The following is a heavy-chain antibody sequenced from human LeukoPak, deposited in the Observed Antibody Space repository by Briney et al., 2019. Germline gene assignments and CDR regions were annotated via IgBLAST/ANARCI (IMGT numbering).Heavy chain of an antibody. CDR1: GGSISSYY. Sequence: PSETLSLTCTVSGGSISSYYWSWIRQPPGKGLEWIGYIYYSGSTNYNPSLKSRVTISVGTSKNQFSLKLSSVTAADTAVYYCARLLEGDSSGCFDYWGQGTLVTVSS. CDR3: ARLLEGDSSGCFDY. V-gene: IGHV4-59*08. J-gene: IGHJ4*02. CDR2: IYYSGST. D-gene: IGHD6-19*01.